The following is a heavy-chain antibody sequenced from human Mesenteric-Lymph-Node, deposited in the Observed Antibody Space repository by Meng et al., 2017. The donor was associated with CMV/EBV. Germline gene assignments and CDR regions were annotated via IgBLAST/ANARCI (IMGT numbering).Heavy chain of an antibody. V-gene: IGHV3-23*01. CDR3: AKGPLAARPNWFDP. J-gene: IGHJ5*02. CDR1: GFTFGSCA. Sequence: AGFTFGSCAIGWIHQAPKKGLEWVSAISGNGGSTYYADSVRGRFTISRDNSKNTLYLQMNSLRAEDTAVYYCAKGPLAARPNWFDPWGQGTLVTVSS. D-gene: IGHD6-6*01. CDR2: ISGNGGST.